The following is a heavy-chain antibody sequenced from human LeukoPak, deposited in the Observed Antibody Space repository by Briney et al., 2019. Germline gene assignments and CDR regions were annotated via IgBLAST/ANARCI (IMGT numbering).Heavy chain of an antibody. CDR1: GGSISSSTYS. CDR3: ARRPYYDYVWGSYPKRPLYYFDY. V-gene: IGHV4-39*07. J-gene: IGHJ4*02. Sequence: SETLSLTCTVSGGSISSSTYSWTWIRQPPGKGLEWIGSIHYDGNTYYKPSLKSRVTISVDTSKNQFSLKLSSVTAADTAVYYCARRPYYDYVWGSYPKRPLYYFDYWGQGTLVTVSS. D-gene: IGHD3-16*02. CDR2: IHYDGNT.